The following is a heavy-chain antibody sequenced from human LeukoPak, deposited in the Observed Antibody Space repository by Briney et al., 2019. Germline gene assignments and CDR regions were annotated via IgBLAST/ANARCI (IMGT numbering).Heavy chain of an antibody. D-gene: IGHD3-10*01. CDR3: AKEGYYGSGSFPDS. Sequence: GGSLRLSCEASGFTFSSYGMHWVRRAPGKGLEWMTVISHDGSNKYYVDSVKGRFTTSRDNSKSTLYLQMNSLRAEDTAVYYCAKEGYYGSGSFPDSWGQGTLVTVFS. V-gene: IGHV3-30*18. J-gene: IGHJ4*02. CDR2: ISHDGSNK. CDR1: GFTFSSYG.